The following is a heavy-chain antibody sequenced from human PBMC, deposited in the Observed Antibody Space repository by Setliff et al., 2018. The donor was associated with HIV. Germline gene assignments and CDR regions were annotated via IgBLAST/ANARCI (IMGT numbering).Heavy chain of an antibody. CDR3: ALTGHRLLRGYMDV. D-gene: IGHD2-15*01. Sequence: PSETLSLTCHVTDDPISSYYWSWVRQPAGKGLEWIGRLYVSGDTNYNPSLKSRVTMSLDTSKKHFSLNLRSVTAADTAVYYCALTGHRLLRGYMDVWGKGTTVTV. V-gene: IGHV4-4*07. CDR2: LYVSGDT. J-gene: IGHJ6*03. CDR1: DDPISSYY.